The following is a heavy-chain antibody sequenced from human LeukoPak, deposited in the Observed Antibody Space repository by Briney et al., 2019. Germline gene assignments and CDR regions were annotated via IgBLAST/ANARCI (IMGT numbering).Heavy chain of an antibody. CDR1: VFTFSSYS. J-gene: IGHJ6*03. D-gene: IGHD4-17*01. Sequence: GGSLRLSCGASVFTFSSYSMNWVRQAPGKGLEWVSSISSSSSYIYYADSVKGRFTISRDNAKNSLYLQMNSLRAEDTAVYYCAGLGYGDYGGYYYYMDVWGKGTTVTISS. V-gene: IGHV3-21*01. CDR2: ISSSSSYI. CDR3: AGLGYGDYGGYYYYMDV.